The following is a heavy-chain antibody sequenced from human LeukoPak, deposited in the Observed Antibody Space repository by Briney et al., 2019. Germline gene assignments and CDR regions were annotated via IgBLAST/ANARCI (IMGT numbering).Heavy chain of an antibody. Sequence: GGCLRLSCAASGFTFSSCAINWVRQAPGKGLEWVSSISGSGSDTYYADSVKGRFTISRDNAKSTLYLQMNSLRAEDTAVCYCAKDRFGDYSFDYWGQGILVTVSS. CDR2: ISGSGSDT. J-gene: IGHJ4*02. V-gene: IGHV3-23*01. CDR1: GFTFSSCA. CDR3: AKDRFGDYSFDY. D-gene: IGHD4-17*01.